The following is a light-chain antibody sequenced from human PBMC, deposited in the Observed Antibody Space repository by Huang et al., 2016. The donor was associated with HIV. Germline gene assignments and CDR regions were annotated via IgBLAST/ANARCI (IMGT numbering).Light chain of an antibody. CDR2: GAS. Sequence: EIVMTQSPATLSVSPGERATLSCRASQSINSNLAWYQQKPGQAPRLLIYGASTRATGIPARFSGIGSGTEFTLTISSLQSEDVAVYYCQQYNNWPPEYTFGQGTKLEIK. J-gene: IGKJ2*01. V-gene: IGKV3-15*01. CDR1: QSINSN. CDR3: QQYNNWPPEYT.